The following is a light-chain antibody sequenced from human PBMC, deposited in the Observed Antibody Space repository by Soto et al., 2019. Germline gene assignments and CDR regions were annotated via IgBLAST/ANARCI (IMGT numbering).Light chain of an antibody. CDR2: GAS. V-gene: IGKV3-15*01. CDR1: QSVSSN. Sequence: EIVMTQSPATLSVSPGERATLSCRASQSVSSNLAWYQQKPGQAPRLLIYGASTRATGIPARFSGSGSGTEFTLTISSLQSEDFAVYYCQQYNNVPRTFGQDTSVDIK. J-gene: IGKJ1*01. CDR3: QQYNNVPRT.